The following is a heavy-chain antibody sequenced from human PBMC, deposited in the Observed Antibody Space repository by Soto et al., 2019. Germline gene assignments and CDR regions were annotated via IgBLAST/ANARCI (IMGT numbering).Heavy chain of an antibody. CDR2: IIPIFGTA. Sequence: SVKVSCKASGGTFSSYAISWVRQAPGQGLEWMGGIIPIFGTANYAQKFQGRVTITADESTSTAYMELSSLRSEDTAVYYCARVFVGIAAGTNWFDPWGQGTLVTVSS. J-gene: IGHJ5*02. CDR1: GGTFSSYA. D-gene: IGHD6-13*01. V-gene: IGHV1-69*13. CDR3: ARVFVGIAAGTNWFDP.